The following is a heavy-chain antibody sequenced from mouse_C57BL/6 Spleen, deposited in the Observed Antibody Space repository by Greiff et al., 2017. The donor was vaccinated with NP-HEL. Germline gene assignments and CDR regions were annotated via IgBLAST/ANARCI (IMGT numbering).Heavy chain of an antibody. J-gene: IGHJ3*01. V-gene: IGHV5-4*01. CDR3: AGEDYSKTGFAY. CDR2: ISDGGSYT. CDR1: GFTFSSYA. D-gene: IGHD2-5*01. Sequence: EVKLVESGGGLVKPGGSLKLSCAASGFTFSSYAMSWVRQTPEKRLEWVATISDGGSYTYYPDNVKGRFTISRDNAKNNLYLQMSHLKSEDTAMYYWAGEDYSKTGFAYWGQGTLVTVSA.